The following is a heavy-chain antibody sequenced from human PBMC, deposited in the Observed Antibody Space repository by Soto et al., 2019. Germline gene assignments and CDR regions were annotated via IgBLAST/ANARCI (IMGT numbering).Heavy chain of an antibody. Sequence: EASVKVSCKASGGTFSIYAISWVRQAPGQGLEWMGGIIPIFGTANYAQKFQGRVTITADESTSTAYMELSSLRSEDTAVYYCARDLIAAAGMGFDYWGQGTLVTVSS. CDR1: GGTFSIYA. CDR2: IIPIFGTA. V-gene: IGHV1-69*13. D-gene: IGHD6-13*01. J-gene: IGHJ4*02. CDR3: ARDLIAAAGMGFDY.